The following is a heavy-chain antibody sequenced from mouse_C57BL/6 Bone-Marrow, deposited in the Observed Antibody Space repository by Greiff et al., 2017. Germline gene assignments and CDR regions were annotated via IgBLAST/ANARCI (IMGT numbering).Heavy chain of an antibody. Sequence: EVKLVESGGGLVQPGGSLSLSCAASGFTFTDYYMSWVRQPPGKALEWLGFIRNKANGYTTEYSASVKGRFTISSDNSQSILYLQMNALRAEDSATYYCARYDDGSDAYWGQGTLVTVSA. D-gene: IGHD1-1*01. CDR3: ARYDDGSDAY. CDR2: IRNKANGYTT. J-gene: IGHJ3*01. V-gene: IGHV7-3*01. CDR1: GFTFTDYY.